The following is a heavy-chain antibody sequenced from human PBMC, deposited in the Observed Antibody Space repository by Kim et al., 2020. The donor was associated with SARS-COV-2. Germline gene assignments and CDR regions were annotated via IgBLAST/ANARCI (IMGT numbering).Heavy chain of an antibody. J-gene: IGHJ4*02. CDR2: IYYSGST. V-gene: IGHV4-59*01. CDR1: GDSISRYY. CDR3: ATSGSHYDSRFDY. D-gene: IGHD3-22*01. Sequence: SETLSLTCTVSGDSISRYYWSWIRQPPGKGLEWIGYIYYSGSTNYNPSLKSRVTISVNTSKNQFSLKVTSVTAADTAVYYCATSGSHYDSRFDYWGQGTLVTVSS.